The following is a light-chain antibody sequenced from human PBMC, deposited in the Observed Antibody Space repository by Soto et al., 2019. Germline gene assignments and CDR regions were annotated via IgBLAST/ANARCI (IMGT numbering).Light chain of an antibody. J-gene: IGKJ4*01. Sequence: DIQMTQSPSSVSASVGDRVTITCRASQDISSWLAWFQQKPGEAPRLLIYAATSLHSGVPSRFSVSGSGTDFTLTISSLQPDDFAPYFCQQGNSFPLTFGGGTKVEIK. CDR1: QDISSW. CDR3: QQGNSFPLT. CDR2: AAT. V-gene: IGKV1-12*01.